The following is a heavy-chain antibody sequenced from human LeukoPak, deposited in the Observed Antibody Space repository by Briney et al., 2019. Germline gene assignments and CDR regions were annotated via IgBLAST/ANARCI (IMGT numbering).Heavy chain of an antibody. D-gene: IGHD6-6*01. V-gene: IGHV4-59*08. CDR2: IYYSGST. CDR3: ARWQYTISSGWFDP. J-gene: IGHJ5*02. Sequence: PSETLSLTCIVSGGSISSYYWSWIRQLPGKGLEWIGYIYYSGSTNYNPSLKSRVTISVDTSKNQFSLKLSSVTAADTAVYYCARWQYTISSGWFDPWGQGTLVTVSS. CDR1: GGSISSYY.